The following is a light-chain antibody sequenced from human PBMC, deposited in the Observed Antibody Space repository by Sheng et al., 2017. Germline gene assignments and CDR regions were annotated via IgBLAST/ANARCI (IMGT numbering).Light chain of an antibody. CDR2: DDS. V-gene: IGLV3-21*02. Sequence: SYELTQPPSVSVSPGQTASVTCTGDKLGNKFVSWYQQKSGQSPVLVMYDDSDRPSGIPERFSGSNSGNTATLTISRVETGDEADYYCQVWDSNTDHLFVFGTGTKVTVL. CDR1: KLGNKF. CDR3: QVWDSNTDHLFV. J-gene: IGLJ1*01.